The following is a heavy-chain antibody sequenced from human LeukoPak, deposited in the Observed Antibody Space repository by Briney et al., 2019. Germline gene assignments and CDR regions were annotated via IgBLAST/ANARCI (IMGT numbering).Heavy chain of an antibody. CDR1: GGSISSYY. J-gene: IGHJ4*02. Sequence: SETLSLTCTVSGGSISSYYWSWIRQPPGKGLEWIGEINNSGSTNYNPSLKSRVTISVDTSKNQFSLKLSSVTAADTAVYYCARYASHYGSGSYPFDYWGQGTLVTVSS. CDR2: INNSGST. CDR3: ARYASHYGSGSYPFDY. D-gene: IGHD3-10*01. V-gene: IGHV4-34*01.